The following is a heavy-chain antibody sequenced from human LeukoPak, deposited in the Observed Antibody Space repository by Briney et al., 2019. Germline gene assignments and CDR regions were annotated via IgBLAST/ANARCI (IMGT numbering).Heavy chain of an antibody. J-gene: IGHJ3*02. V-gene: IGHV4-39*01. Sequence: NSSETLSLTCTVSGGSISSSSYYWDWIRQPPGKGLEWIGSIYYSGSTYYNPSLKSRVTTSVDTSKNQFSLKLSSVTAADTAVYYCARRNPGGLMTTVINAFDIWGQGTMVTVSS. D-gene: IGHD4-23*01. CDR2: IYYSGST. CDR1: GGSISSSSYY. CDR3: ARRNPGGLMTTVINAFDI.